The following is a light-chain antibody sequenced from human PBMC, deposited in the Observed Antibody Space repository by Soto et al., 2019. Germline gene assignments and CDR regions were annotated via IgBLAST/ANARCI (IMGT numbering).Light chain of an antibody. J-gene: IGKJ4*02. CDR1: QSVPKNY. V-gene: IGKV3-20*01. CDR2: AVS. CDR3: QQYATATFT. Sequence: EIVLTQSPGPLALSPGEGATLSCRASQSVPKNYLGWDKQKTGQGPRLLICAVSTRATDVQDRFSGSGSEKDFTLTLSGLEREDLAVYYCQQYATATFTFGGATKLEIK.